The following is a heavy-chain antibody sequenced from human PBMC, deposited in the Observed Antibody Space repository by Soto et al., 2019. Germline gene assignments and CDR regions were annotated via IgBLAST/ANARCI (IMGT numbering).Heavy chain of an antibody. Sequence: PWGFLRLSCAASGFTFSSYAMHWVRQAPGKGLEWVAVISYDGSNKYYADSVKGRFTISRDNSKNTLYLQMNSLRAEDTAVYYCAKDLGTAMVTYYYYGMDVWGQGTTVTVSS. CDR2: ISYDGSNK. CDR1: GFTFSSYA. J-gene: IGHJ6*02. V-gene: IGHV3-30*18. CDR3: AKDLGTAMVTYYYYGMDV. D-gene: IGHD5-18*01.